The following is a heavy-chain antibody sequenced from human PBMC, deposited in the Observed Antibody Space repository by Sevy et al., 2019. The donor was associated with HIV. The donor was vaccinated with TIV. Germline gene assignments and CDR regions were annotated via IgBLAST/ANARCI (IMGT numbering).Heavy chain of an antibody. Sequence: GSLRLSCAASGFTVSSNYMSWVRQAPGKGLEWVSVIYSGGSTYYADSVKGRFTISRDNSKNTLYLQMNSLRAEDTAVYYCASLAGTYCSGGSCYSEYYYGMDVWGQGTTVTVSS. CDR1: GFTVSSNY. D-gene: IGHD2-15*01. CDR3: ASLAGTYCSGGSCYSEYYYGMDV. J-gene: IGHJ6*02. V-gene: IGHV3-53*01. CDR2: IYSGGST.